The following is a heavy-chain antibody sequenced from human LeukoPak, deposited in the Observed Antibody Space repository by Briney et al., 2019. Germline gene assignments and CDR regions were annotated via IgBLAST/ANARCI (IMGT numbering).Heavy chain of an antibody. J-gene: IGHJ4*02. CDR3: TKDHGFYSSGWHPLFDH. CDR1: GFTFSSYA. V-gene: IGHV3-23*01. Sequence: GGSLRLSCAASGFTFSSYAMSWVRRAPGKGLEWVSTISDSGSSTYYTDSVKGRFTFSRDNSKNTLHLQMNSLRAEDTAVYYCTKDHGFYSSGWHPLFDHWGQGTLVTVTP. CDR2: ISDSGSST. D-gene: IGHD6-19*01.